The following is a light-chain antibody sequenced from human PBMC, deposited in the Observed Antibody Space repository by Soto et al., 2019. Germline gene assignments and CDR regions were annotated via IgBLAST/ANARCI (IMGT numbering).Light chain of an antibody. CDR2: RNN. V-gene: IGLV1-47*01. CDR3: AAWEDSLSVLHV. J-gene: IGLJ1*01. Sequence: QSVLTQPPSASGTPGQRVTISCSGSSSNIGSNNVYWYQQLPGTAPKLLIYRNNQRPSGVPDRFSGSKSGTSASLAISELLSEDQADYYCAAWEDSLSVLHVFGTGTKLTLL. CDR1: SSNIGSNN.